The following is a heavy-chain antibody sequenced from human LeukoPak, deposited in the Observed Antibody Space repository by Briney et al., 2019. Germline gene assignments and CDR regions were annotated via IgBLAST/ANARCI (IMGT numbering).Heavy chain of an antibody. V-gene: IGHV3-53*01. CDR3: AEGTYYYDSSGYSVDY. Sequence: GGSLRLSCAASGFTVSSNYMSWVRQAPGKGLEWVSVIYSGGSTYYADSVKGRFTISRDNSKNTLYLQMNSLRAEDTAVYYCAEGTYYYDSSGYSVDYWGQGTLATVSS. CDR2: IYSGGST. D-gene: IGHD3-22*01. J-gene: IGHJ4*02. CDR1: GFTVSSNY.